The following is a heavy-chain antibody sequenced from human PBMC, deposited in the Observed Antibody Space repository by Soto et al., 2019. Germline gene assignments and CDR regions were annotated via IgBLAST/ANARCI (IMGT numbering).Heavy chain of an antibody. CDR2: TYYNGDT. J-gene: IGHJ4*02. D-gene: IGHD6-19*01. CDR1: DDSFRGAEYY. Sequence: VLLQESGPGLLRPSETLSLTCTVSDDSFRGAEYYWSWIRQPLGKGPEWIGYTYYNGDTKYNPALRRRVTMSEDTSKDRCSLRLSSVTAADTAVYFCAGGPAYIAGWRTFDLWGRGILVTVSS. V-gene: IGHV4-61*08. CDR3: AGGPAYIAGWRTFDL.